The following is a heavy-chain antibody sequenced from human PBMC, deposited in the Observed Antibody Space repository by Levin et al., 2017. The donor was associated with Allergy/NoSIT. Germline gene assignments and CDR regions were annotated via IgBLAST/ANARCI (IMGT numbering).Heavy chain of an antibody. Sequence: GGSLRLSCAASGFTFSSYWMSWVRQAPGKGLEWVANIKRDGSERNYVDSVKGRFTISRDNAKNSLNLQMNSLRAEDTAVYYCASEWLREVHFWGQGTLVTVSS. CDR3: ASEWLREVHF. D-gene: IGHD3-22*01. V-gene: IGHV3-7*01. CDR2: IKRDGSER. CDR1: GFTFSSYW. J-gene: IGHJ4*02.